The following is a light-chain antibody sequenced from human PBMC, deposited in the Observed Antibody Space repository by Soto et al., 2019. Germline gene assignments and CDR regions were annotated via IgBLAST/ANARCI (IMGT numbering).Light chain of an antibody. CDR2: SAS. J-gene: IGLJ2*01. Sequence: QAVVTQEPSLTVSPGGTVTLTCASSTGAVTSGYYPNWFQQKPGQAPRALIYSASNKDSWTPARFSGSLLGGKAALTLSGVQPEDEAEYYCLLYYGGAHVVFGGGTKLTVL. CDR3: LLYYGGAHVV. V-gene: IGLV7-43*01. CDR1: TGAVTSGYY.